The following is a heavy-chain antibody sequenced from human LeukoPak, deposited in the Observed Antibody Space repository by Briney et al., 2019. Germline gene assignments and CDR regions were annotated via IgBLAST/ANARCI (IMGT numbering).Heavy chain of an antibody. CDR1: GFIFSNYL. J-gene: IGHJ4*02. V-gene: IGHV3-74*01. D-gene: IGHD5-24*01. CDR3: VRDRDGYNY. CDR2: INSDGSDK. Sequence: GGSLRLSCAASGFIFSNYLMHWVRHAPGKGRGWVSRINSDGSDKRYADSVKGRSTISRHNAKNTLYRQVSRLRAEDTAVYFCVRDRDGYNYWGQGTLVTVSS.